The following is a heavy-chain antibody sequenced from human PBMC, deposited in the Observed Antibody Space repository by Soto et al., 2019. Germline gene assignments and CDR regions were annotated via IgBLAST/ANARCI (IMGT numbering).Heavy chain of an antibody. J-gene: IGHJ4*02. CDR2: IGTAGDT. V-gene: IGHV3-13*01. Sequence: GGSLRLSCAASGFTFSSYDMHWVRQATGKGLEWVSAIGTAGDTYYPGSVKGRFTISRENAKNSLYLQMNSLRAGDTAVYYCATAKRSVTMVRGVIITSYYFDYWGQGTLVTVSS. CDR3: ATAKRSVTMVRGVIITSYYFDY. D-gene: IGHD3-10*01. CDR1: GFTFSSYD.